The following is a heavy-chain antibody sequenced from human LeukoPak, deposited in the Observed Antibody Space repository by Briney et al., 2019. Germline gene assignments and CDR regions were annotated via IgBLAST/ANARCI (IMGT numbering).Heavy chain of an antibody. V-gene: IGHV4-39*01. Sequence: SETLSLTCTVSGGSISSSSYYWGWIRQPPGKGLEWIGSIYYSGSTYYNPSLKSRVTISVDTSKNQFSLKLSSATAADTAVYYCARTVGASYYYYGMDVWGQGTTVTVSS. J-gene: IGHJ6*02. CDR1: GGSISSSSYY. D-gene: IGHD1-26*01. CDR3: ARTVGASYYYYGMDV. CDR2: IYYSGST.